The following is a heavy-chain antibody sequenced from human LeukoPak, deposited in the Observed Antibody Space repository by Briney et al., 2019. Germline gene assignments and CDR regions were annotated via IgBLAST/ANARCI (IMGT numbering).Heavy chain of an antibody. CDR3: ARDRQQLDYYFDY. D-gene: IGHD6-13*01. J-gene: IGHJ4*02. V-gene: IGHV3-33*01. CDR2: IWYDGSNK. CDR1: GFTFSSYG. Sequence: PGGSLRLSCAASGFTFSSYGMHWVRQAPGKGLEWVAVIWYDGSNKYYADSVKGRFTISRDNSKNTLYLQMNSLRAEDTAVYYCARDRQQLDYYFDYWGQGTLVTVSS.